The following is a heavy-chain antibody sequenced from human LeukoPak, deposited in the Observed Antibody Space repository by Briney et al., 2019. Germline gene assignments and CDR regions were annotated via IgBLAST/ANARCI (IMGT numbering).Heavy chain of an antibody. CDR3: ARLYCSSTSCHRPYYYYMDV. CDR1: GGTFSIYA. CDR2: IIPIFGRA. D-gene: IGHD2-2*01. J-gene: IGHJ6*03. Sequence: SVTVSFTSSGGTFSIYAISWVRQAPGQGLEWMGGIIPIFGRANYAQKFQGRVTITADESTSTAYMELSSLRSEDTAVYYCARLYCSSTSCHRPYYYYMDVWGKGTTVTVSS. V-gene: IGHV1-69*13.